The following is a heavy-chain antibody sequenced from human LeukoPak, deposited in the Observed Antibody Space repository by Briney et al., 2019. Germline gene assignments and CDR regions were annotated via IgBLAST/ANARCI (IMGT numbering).Heavy chain of an antibody. CDR1: GSTFTSYD. Sequence: ASVKVSCKASGSTFTSYDMHWVRQAPGQGLERMGIINPSGVTTTYAQKFQGRVTMTRDTSTSTVYVELSSLRSEDTAVYYCARVNRENVFGVSMDVWGQGTTVTVSS. V-gene: IGHV1-46*01. CDR2: INPSGVTT. CDR3: ARVNRENVFGVSMDV. J-gene: IGHJ6*02. D-gene: IGHD3-10*01.